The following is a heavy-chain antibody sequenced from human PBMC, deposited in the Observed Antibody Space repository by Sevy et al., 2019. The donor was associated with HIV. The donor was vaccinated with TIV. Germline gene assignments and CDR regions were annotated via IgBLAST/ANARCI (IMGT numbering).Heavy chain of an antibody. CDR2: IKEDGSAK. CDR1: RFTFQTYW. V-gene: IGHV3-7*01. J-gene: IGHJ4*02. D-gene: IGHD5-12*01. CDR3: ARDSPGYSGYNS. Sequence: GGSLRLSCAASRFTFQTYWMSWVRQAPGKGLEWVGNIKEDGSAKYYAESVKGRFTISRDNAKNSLYLQMNSLRVEDTAVYYCARDSPGYSGYNSWGQGTLVTVSS.